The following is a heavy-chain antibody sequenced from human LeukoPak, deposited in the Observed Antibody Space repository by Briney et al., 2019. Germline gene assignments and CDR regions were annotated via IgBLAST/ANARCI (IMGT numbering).Heavy chain of an antibody. Sequence: ASVKVSCKASGYTFTSYGISWVRQAPGQGLEWMGWISAYNGNTNYAQKLQGRVTMTTDTSTSTAYMELRSLRSDDTAVYYCARGQNSGYDLGGFDYWGQGTLVTVSS. CDR3: ARGQNSGYDLGGFDY. J-gene: IGHJ4*02. D-gene: IGHD5-12*01. V-gene: IGHV1-18*01. CDR2: ISAYNGNT. CDR1: GYTFTSYG.